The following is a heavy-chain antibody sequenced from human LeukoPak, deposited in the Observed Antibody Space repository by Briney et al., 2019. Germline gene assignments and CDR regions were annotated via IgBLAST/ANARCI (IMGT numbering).Heavy chain of an antibody. D-gene: IGHD3-22*01. CDR1: GFTVSSNY. CDR3: AGYYDTSGSHAFDI. J-gene: IGHJ3*02. V-gene: IGHV3-53*01. Sequence: GGSLRLSCAASGFTVSSNYMSWVRQAPGKGLDWVSVIFSGGGRNYADSVEGRFTISRDNSKNTLYLQMNSLRAEDTAVYYCAGYYDTSGSHAFDIWGQGTMVTVSS. CDR2: IFSGGGR.